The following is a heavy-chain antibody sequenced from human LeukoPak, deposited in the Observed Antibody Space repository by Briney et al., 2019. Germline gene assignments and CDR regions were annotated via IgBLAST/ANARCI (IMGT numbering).Heavy chain of an antibody. D-gene: IGHD4-23*01. Sequence: QPGRSLRLSCAASGFTFSSYGMHWVRQAPGKGLEWVAVIWYDGSNKYYADSVKGRFTISRDNSKNTLYLQMNSLRAEDTALYYCARALPRTPGYYYGMDVWGKGTTVTVSS. CDR2: IWYDGSNK. V-gene: IGHV3-33*01. CDR3: ARALPRTPGYYYGMDV. J-gene: IGHJ6*04. CDR1: GFTFSSYG.